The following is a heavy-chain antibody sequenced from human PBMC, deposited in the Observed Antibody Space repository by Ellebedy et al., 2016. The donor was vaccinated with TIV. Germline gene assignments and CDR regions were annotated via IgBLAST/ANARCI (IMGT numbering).Heavy chain of an antibody. Sequence: SETLSLXCTVSGGSVSRYFWSWIRQPAGKGLEWIGRIFTSGSFNYNPSLMSRVTMSVVTSKNQISLRLNSVTTADTAVYYRARVHCSITTCDYYYMDVWGKGTTVTVSS. D-gene: IGHD1-1*01. J-gene: IGHJ6*03. V-gene: IGHV4-4*07. CDR2: IFTSGSF. CDR1: GGSVSRYF. CDR3: ARVHCSITTCDYYYMDV.